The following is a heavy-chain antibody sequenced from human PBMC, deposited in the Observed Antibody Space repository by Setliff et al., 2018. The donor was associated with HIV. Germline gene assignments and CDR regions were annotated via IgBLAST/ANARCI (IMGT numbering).Heavy chain of an antibody. Sequence: RGSLRLSCAASGFTFSTYAMSWVRQAPGKGLEWVSAISGSGGSTYYADSVKGRFTISRDNSKNTLYLQMNSLRAEDTAVYYCAKDYTSGWYGIYYFDYWGQGTLVTVSS. CDR2: ISGSGGST. CDR1: GFTFSTYA. D-gene: IGHD6-19*01. CDR3: AKDYTSGWYGIYYFDY. V-gene: IGHV3-23*01. J-gene: IGHJ4*02.